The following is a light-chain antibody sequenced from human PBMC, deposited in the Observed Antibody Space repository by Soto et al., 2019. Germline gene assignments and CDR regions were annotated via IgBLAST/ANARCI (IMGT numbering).Light chain of an antibody. Sequence: DIQMTQSPSTLSASVGERVTITCRASQSISSWLAWYQQKPGKAPKLLIYDASSLESGVPSRFSGSGSGTEFTLTIRSLQPDDVATYYCQQYNSYRYTFGEGTKLEIK. CDR3: QQYNSYRYT. CDR1: QSISSW. J-gene: IGKJ2*01. CDR2: DAS. V-gene: IGKV1-5*01.